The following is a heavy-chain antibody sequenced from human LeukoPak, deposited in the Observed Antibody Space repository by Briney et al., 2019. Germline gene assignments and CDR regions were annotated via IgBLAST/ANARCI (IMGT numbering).Heavy chain of an antibody. D-gene: IGHD3-9*01. CDR1: GYSLTSYW. Sequence: GESLKISWKGSGYSLTSYWISWVRQMPGQVLEWMGRIDPSDSYTNYSPSFQCHVTISADKSISTAYLQWSSLKASDTAFYYRPKTAYEILTGYPNGMDVWGKGTTVTVSS. CDR3: PKTAYEILTGYPNGMDV. J-gene: IGHJ6*04. CDR2: IDPSDSYT. V-gene: IGHV5-10-1*01.